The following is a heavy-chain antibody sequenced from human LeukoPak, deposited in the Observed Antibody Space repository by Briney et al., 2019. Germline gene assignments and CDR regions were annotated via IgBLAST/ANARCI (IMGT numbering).Heavy chain of an antibody. Sequence: ASVKVSCKASGHTFTSYDINWVRQATGQGLEWMGWMNPNSGNTGYAQKFQGRVTITRNTSISTAYMELSSLRSEDTAVYYCARWFGSSSSSSESLDVWGKGTTVTVSS. CDR2: MNPNSGNT. CDR3: ARWFGSSSSSSESLDV. J-gene: IGHJ6*04. D-gene: IGHD6-6*01. CDR1: GHTFTSYD. V-gene: IGHV1-8*03.